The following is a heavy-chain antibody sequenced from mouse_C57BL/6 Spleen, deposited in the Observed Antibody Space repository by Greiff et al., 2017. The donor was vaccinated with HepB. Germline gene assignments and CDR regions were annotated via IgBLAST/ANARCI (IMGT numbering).Heavy chain of an antibody. Sequence: EVQLQQSGAELVRPGASVKLSCTASGFNIKDYYMHWVKQRPEQGLEWIGRIDPEDGDTEYAPKFQGKATMTADTSSNTAYLQLSSLTSEDTAVYYCTTYYYGSTYFDYWGQGTTLKVSS. CDR3: TTYYYGSTYFDY. CDR1: GFNIKDYY. J-gene: IGHJ2*01. CDR2: IDPEDGDT. D-gene: IGHD1-1*01. V-gene: IGHV14-1*01.